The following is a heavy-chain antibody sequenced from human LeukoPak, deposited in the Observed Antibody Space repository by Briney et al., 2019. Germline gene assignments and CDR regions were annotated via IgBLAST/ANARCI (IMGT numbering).Heavy chain of an antibody. D-gene: IGHD2-2*01. CDR2: ISGSGDRT. CDR3: AKVLGPVARGYMDV. J-gene: IGHJ6*03. Sequence: PSGGSLRLSCAASGFTFSSYAMSWVRQAPGKGLEWVSSISGSGDRTYHADSVKGRFTVSRDNSKNTLYLQMDTLRAEDTAVYYCAKVLGPVARGYMDVWGKGTPVTVSS. CDR1: GFTFSSYA. V-gene: IGHV3-23*01.